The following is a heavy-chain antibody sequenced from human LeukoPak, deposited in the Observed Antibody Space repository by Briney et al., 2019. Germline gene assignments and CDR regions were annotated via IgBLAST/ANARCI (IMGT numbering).Heavy chain of an antibody. D-gene: IGHD6-13*01. CDR2: ISGSGGST. CDR1: GFTFSSYA. Sequence: GGSLRLSCAAPGFTFSSYAMSWVRQAPGKGLEWVPAISGSGGSTYYADSVKGRFTISRDNSKNTLYLQMNSLRAEDTAVYYCAKDLIAAAGLFDYWGQGTLVTVSS. V-gene: IGHV3-23*01. CDR3: AKDLIAAAGLFDY. J-gene: IGHJ4*02.